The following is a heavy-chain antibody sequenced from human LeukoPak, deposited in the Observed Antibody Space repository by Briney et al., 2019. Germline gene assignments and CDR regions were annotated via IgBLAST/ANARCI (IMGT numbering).Heavy chain of an antibody. Sequence: GSLRLSCAAPGFTFSSYGMHWVRQAPGKGLEWVAVIWYDGSNKYYADSVKGRFTISRDNSKNTLYLQMNSLRDEDSAVYYCDPHDSSSPFWGQGTLVTVSP. CDR3: DPHDSSSPF. D-gene: IGHD6-6*01. V-gene: IGHV3-30*02. CDR1: GFTFSSYG. J-gene: IGHJ4*02. CDR2: IWYDGSNK.